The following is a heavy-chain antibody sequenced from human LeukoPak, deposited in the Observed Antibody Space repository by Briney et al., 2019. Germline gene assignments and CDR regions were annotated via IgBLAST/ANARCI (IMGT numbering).Heavy chain of an antibody. CDR2: IKQDGSEK. Sequence: GGSLRLSCADSGFTFSSYWMSWVRQAPGKGLEWVANIKQDGSEKYYVDSVKGRFTISRDNAKNSLYLQMNSLRAEDTAVYYCARDKTGTYYFDYWGQGTLVTVSS. D-gene: IGHD3-10*01. CDR1: GFTFSSYW. V-gene: IGHV3-7*03. CDR3: ARDKTGTYYFDY. J-gene: IGHJ4*02.